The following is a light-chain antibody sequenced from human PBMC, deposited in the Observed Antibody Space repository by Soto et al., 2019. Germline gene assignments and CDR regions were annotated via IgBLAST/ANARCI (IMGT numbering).Light chain of an antibody. CDR3: QQRSNWPPS. V-gene: IGKV3-11*01. J-gene: IGKJ4*01. CDR2: DAS. Sequence: EIVLTQSPATLSLSPGERATLSCRASQSVTSYLAWYQQKPGQAPRHLIYDASNRATGIPARFSGSGSGTDFTLTISTLEPEDFTIYYCQQRSNWPPSFGGGTKVAIK. CDR1: QSVTSY.